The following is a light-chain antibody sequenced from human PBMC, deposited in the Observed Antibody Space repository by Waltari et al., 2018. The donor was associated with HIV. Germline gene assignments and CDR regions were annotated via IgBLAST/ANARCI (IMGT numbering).Light chain of an antibody. CDR3: SSYAGSGNLLL. V-gene: IGLV2-8*01. J-gene: IGLJ6*01. Sequence: QSALTQPPAASGSPGPSVTISCPGTSNDIGPYNYVSWYQQHPDKAPRLLIYEVNKRPSGVPGRFSGSKSGNTASLTVSGLQAEDEADYYCSSYAGSGNLLLFGGGTKVTVL. CDR1: SNDIGPYNY. CDR2: EVN.